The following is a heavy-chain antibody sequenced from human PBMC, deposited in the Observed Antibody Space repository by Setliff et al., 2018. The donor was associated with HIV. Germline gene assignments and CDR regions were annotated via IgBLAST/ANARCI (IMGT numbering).Heavy chain of an antibody. CDR2: IKQDGSEK. D-gene: IGHD2-15*01. Sequence: GGSLRLSCAASGFTFSSYWMSWVRQAPGKGLEWVANIKQDGSEKYYVGSVKGRFTISRDNAKNSLYLQMNSLRAEDTAVYYCARDYCSGGSCVDAFDIWGQGTMVTVSS. CDR3: ARDYCSGGSCVDAFDI. CDR1: GFTFSSYW. J-gene: IGHJ3*02. V-gene: IGHV3-7*01.